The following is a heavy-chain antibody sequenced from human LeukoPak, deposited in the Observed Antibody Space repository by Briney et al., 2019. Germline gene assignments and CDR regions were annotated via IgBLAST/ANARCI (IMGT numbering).Heavy chain of an antibody. V-gene: IGHV3-23*01. Sequence: GGSLRLSCAASGFTFSSYAMSWVRQAPGKGLEWVSTILGSGVNTYYADSVKGRFTISRDNSKNTLYLQMNSLRAEDTAVYYCAKVKVAAQRSGYFDYWGQGTLVTVSS. CDR2: ILGSGVNT. CDR3: AKVKVAAQRSGYFDY. CDR1: GFTFSSYA. J-gene: IGHJ4*02. D-gene: IGHD2-15*01.